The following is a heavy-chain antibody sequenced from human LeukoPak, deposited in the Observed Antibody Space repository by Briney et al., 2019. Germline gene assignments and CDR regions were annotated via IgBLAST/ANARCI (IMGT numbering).Heavy chain of an antibody. CDR2: ISFDGSDK. Sequence: GGSLRLSCVASGFNFATFGMHWVRQPPGKGLEWVALISFDGSDKNYVDSVKGRFTISRDNSKNTLYLQLNSLRAEDTAVYYCVRDLNSTRWELLHAFDIWGQGTMVTVSS. J-gene: IGHJ3*02. V-gene: IGHV3-30*03. D-gene: IGHD1-26*01. CDR3: VRDLNSTRWELLHAFDI. CDR1: GFNFATFG.